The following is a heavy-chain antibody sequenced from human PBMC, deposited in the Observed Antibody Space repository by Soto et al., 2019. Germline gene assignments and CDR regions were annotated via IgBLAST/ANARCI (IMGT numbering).Heavy chain of an antibody. CDR2: ISGSPSST. D-gene: IGHD3-22*01. J-gene: IGHJ4*02. CDR3: AKDGYDSSGYLYYFDH. V-gene: IGHV3-23*01. Sequence: PGGSLRLSCAASGYTFSTYAMSWVRQTPGKGLEWVSSISGSPSSTYYADSVKGRFTISRDNSKKTLFLQISSLRAEDTAVYYCAKDGYDSSGYLYYFDHWVQGA. CDR1: GYTFSTYA.